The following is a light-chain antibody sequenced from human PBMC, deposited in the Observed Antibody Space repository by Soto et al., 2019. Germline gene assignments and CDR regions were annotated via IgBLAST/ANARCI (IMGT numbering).Light chain of an antibody. J-gene: IGLJ1*01. V-gene: IGLV2-14*01. CDR3: SSYTSSSTRV. Sequence: QSALTQPASVSGSPGQSITISCTGTSSDVGGYNYVSWYQQHPGKAPKLMIYDVSNRPSGVSTRFSGSKSGNTASLTISGLQAEDEADYYCSSYTSSSTRVFGTGTKVPVL. CDR1: SSDVGGYNY. CDR2: DVS.